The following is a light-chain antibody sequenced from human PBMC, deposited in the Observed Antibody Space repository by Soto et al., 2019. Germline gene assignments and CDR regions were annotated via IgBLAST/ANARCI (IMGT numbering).Light chain of an antibody. CDR3: ISYTGSSTSYV. J-gene: IGLJ1*01. Sequence: HSALTQPASVSGSTGQSITISCSGTSSDVGSYNHVAWYQQFPGKTPKLIIYEVTYRPSVVSHRFSASKSGNTASLTISGLQAEDEADYYCISYTGSSTSYVFGTGTTLTV. CDR1: SSDVGSYNH. CDR2: EVT. V-gene: IGLV2-14*01.